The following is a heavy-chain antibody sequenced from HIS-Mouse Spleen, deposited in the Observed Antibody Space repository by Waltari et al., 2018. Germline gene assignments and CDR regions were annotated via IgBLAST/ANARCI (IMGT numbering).Heavy chain of an antibody. CDR1: GFTFDDYA. CDR3: VKDGRSLNY. J-gene: IGHJ4*02. Sequence: EVQLVESGGGLVQPGRSLRLSCAASGFTFDDYAMHWVRQAPGKGLGWVSGISWNSGSIGYADSVKGRFTISRDNAKNSLYLQMNSLRAEDTALYYCVKDGRSLNYWGQGTLVTVSS. V-gene: IGHV3-9*01. CDR2: ISWNSGSI.